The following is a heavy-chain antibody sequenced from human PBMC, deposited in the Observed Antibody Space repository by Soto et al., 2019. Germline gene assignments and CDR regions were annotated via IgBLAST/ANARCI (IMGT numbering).Heavy chain of an antibody. CDR2: ISGGST. CDR3: AKGWWDY. D-gene: IGHD2-8*02. V-gene: IGHV3-23*01. J-gene: IGHJ4*02. Sequence: DVQLLESGGDLVQPGGSLRLSCAASGLTLYSDVMSWVRQAPGKGLEWVSGISGGSTYYSDSVKGRFTISRDNSKKTLFLQMNRLRAEDAAAYYCAKGWWDYWGQGALVTVSS. CDR1: GLTLYSDV.